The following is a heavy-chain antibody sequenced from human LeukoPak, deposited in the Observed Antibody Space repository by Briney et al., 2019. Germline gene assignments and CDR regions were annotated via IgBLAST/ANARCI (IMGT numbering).Heavy chain of an antibody. D-gene: IGHD5-12*01. CDR3: ARDYGDIVATRLHAFDI. Sequence: GASVKVSCKASGGTFSSYAISWVRQAPGQGLEWMGGIIPIFGTANYAQKFQGRVTMTTDTSTSTAYMELRSLRSDDTAVYYCARDYGDIVATRLHAFDIWGQGTMVTVSS. J-gene: IGHJ3*02. V-gene: IGHV1-69*05. CDR2: IIPIFGTA. CDR1: GGTFSSYA.